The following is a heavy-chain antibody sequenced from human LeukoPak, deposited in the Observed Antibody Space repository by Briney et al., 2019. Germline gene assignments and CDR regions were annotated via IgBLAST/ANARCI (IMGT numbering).Heavy chain of an antibody. Sequence: GGSLRLSCAASGFTFSSYWMHWVRQAPGKGLVWVSRINTDGRSTSYADSVTGRFTMSRDNAKNTLYLQMNSLRAEDTAAYYCVRDVWGDRDSYFDYWGQGTLVTVSS. CDR3: VRDVWGDRDSYFDY. D-gene: IGHD2-21*01. CDR2: INTDGRST. J-gene: IGHJ4*02. CDR1: GFTFSSYW. V-gene: IGHV3-74*01.